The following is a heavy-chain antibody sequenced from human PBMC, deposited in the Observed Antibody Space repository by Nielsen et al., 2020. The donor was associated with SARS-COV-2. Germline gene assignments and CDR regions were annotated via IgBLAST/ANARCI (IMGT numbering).Heavy chain of an antibody. CDR3: VKGWVGTAGY. V-gene: IGHV3-64D*06. Sequence: GGSLRLSCSASGFTFSSYAMHWVRQAPGKGLEYVSAISSNGGRTYYADSVKGRFTISRDNSKNTLYLQMSSLRAEDTAVYYCVKGWVGTAGYWGQGTLVTVSS. J-gene: IGHJ4*02. D-gene: IGHD1-1*01. CDR2: ISSNGGRT. CDR1: GFTFSSYA.